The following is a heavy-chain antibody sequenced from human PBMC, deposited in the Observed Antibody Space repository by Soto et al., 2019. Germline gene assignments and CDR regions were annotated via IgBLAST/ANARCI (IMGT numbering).Heavy chain of an antibody. D-gene: IGHD4-17*01. V-gene: IGHV4-59*08. Sequence: QVQLQESGPGLVKPSETLSLTCTVSGGSVSSYYGSWIRQPPGKGLDWIGYIYYSGSTNYNPSLNSRATKSVDTSKSQNSLKLSSVTAADTAVYYCARRGDYGGNRYWYFNLWGRGTLVTVSS. CDR1: GGSVSSYY. J-gene: IGHJ2*01. CDR3: ARRGDYGGNRYWYFNL. CDR2: IYYSGST.